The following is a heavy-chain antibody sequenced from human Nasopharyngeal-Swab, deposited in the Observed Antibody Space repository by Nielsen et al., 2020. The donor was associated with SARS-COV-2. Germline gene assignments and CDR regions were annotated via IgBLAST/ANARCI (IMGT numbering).Heavy chain of an antibody. CDR3: ARAIAPNWFDP. V-gene: IGHV4-39*01. CDR1: GGFISSSSYY. D-gene: IGHD6-13*01. Sequence: SETLSLTCTVSGGFISSSSYYWGWIRQPPGKGLEWIGSIYYSGSTYYNPSLKSRVTISVDTSKNQFSLKLSSVTAADTAVYYCARAIAPNWFDPWGQGTLVTVSS. J-gene: IGHJ5*02. CDR2: IYYSGST.